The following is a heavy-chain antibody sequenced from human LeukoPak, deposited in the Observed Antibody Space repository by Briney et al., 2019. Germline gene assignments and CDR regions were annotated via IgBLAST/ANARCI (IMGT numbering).Heavy chain of an antibody. CDR1: GYTFTNYA. D-gene: IGHD6-19*01. CDR2: INAGHGNT. V-gene: IGHV1-3*01. Sequence: ASVTVSCKASGYTFTNYAIQWVRQAPGQRLEWMGWINAGHGNTKYSQKFQGRVTITRDTSATTAYMELSSLRSEDTAVYYCARGAGFAEALPEYWGQGTLLTVSS. CDR3: ARGAGFAEALPEY. J-gene: IGHJ4*02.